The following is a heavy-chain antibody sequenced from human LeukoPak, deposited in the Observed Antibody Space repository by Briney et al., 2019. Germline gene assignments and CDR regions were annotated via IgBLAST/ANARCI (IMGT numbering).Heavy chain of an antibody. V-gene: IGHV3-23*01. D-gene: IGHD3-3*01. CDR2: ISGICGST. CDR1: GFTFSSYA. CDR3: ERQCGFWSCPDY. Sequence: GGSLRLSCAASGFTFSSYAMSWVRQAPGQGLEWMSGISGICGSTYYAHSVQGRFTISRDNSKNTPYLQMNSLRVEDTAVYYCERQCGFWSCPDYWGQGTLVTVSS. J-gene: IGHJ4*02.